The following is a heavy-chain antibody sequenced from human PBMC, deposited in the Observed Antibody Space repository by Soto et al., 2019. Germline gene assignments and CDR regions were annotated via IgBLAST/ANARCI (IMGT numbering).Heavy chain of an antibody. D-gene: IGHD3-10*01. CDR2: IYYSGST. Sequence: PSETLSLTCTVSGGSISSGGYYWSWLRQPPGKGLEWIGYIYYSGSTYYNPSLKSRVTISVDTSKNQFSLKLSSVTAADTAVYYCARVGFGELLAHGMDVWGQGTTVTVSS. V-gene: IGHV4-30-4*01. CDR1: GGSISSGGYY. CDR3: ARVGFGELLAHGMDV. J-gene: IGHJ6*02.